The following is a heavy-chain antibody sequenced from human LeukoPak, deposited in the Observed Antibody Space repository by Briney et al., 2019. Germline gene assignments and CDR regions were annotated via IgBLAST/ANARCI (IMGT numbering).Heavy chain of an antibody. Sequence: SVKVSFKASGGTCSSYAISWVRQAPGQALEWMGGSIPIFGTASCAQKFQGRVRITTDESTSTAYMELSSLRSEDTAAYSCARGQGYCSSTSCYFDYWGQRTLVTASS. CDR3: ARGQGYCSSTSCYFDY. D-gene: IGHD2-2*01. CDR1: GGTCSSYA. CDR2: SIPIFGTA. J-gene: IGHJ4*02. V-gene: IGHV1-69*05.